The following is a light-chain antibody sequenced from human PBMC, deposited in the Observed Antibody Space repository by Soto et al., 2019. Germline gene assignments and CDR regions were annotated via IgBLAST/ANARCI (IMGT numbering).Light chain of an antibody. V-gene: IGKV3-15*01. CDR1: QSVSSN. J-gene: IGKJ2*01. CDR2: GAS. CDR3: QQYNNWPPYT. Sequence: EIVMKQSPATLSVSPGERATLSCRASQSVSSNLAWYQQKPGQAPRLLIYGASTRATGIPARFSGSGSGTEFTLTMSSLQSEDFALYYCQQYNNWPPYTFGQGTKLEIK.